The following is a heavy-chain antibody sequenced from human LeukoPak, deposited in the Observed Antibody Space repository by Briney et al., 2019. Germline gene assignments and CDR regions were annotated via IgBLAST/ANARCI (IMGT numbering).Heavy chain of an antibody. V-gene: IGHV4-39*01. CDR1: GGSISSSSYY. J-gene: IGHJ4*02. D-gene: IGHD3-22*01. CDR3: ASVDSSGYYFDY. Sequence: SETLSLTCTVSGGSISSSSYYWGWIRQPPGKGLEWIGSIYYSGSTYYNPSLKSRVTISVDTSKNQFSLKLSSVTAADTAVYYCASVDSSGYYFDYWGQRTLVTVSS. CDR2: IYYSGST.